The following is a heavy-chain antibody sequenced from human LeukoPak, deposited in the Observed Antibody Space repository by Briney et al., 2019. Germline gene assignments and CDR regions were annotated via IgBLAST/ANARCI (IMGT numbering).Heavy chain of an antibody. CDR3: ARDRAAFDS. Sequence: GGSLRLSCAASGFTFSSYAMSWVRQAPGKGLQWVSGITGRGGNTYYADSVEGRFTISRDNSKNTLSLQMDSLRAEDTAIYYCARDRAAFDSWGQGTLVTVSS. D-gene: IGHD6-25*01. J-gene: IGHJ4*02. CDR1: GFTFSSYA. V-gene: IGHV3-23*01. CDR2: ITGRGGNT.